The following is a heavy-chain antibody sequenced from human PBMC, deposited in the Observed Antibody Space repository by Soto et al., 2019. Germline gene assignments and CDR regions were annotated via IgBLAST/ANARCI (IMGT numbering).Heavy chain of an antibody. J-gene: IGHJ4*02. Sequence: EVLLVESGGGVVQPGGSLKLSCAASGFVFKDSSIHWVRQASGKGLEWVGHIRDRAYNYATAYTASVKGRFTVSRDDSNNTAYLQMDSLKTEDTAIYYCTRLISAAQDYWGQGTLVTVSS. V-gene: IGHV3-73*01. CDR1: GFVFKDSS. CDR2: IRDRAYNYAT. D-gene: IGHD3-10*01. CDR3: TRLISAAQDY.